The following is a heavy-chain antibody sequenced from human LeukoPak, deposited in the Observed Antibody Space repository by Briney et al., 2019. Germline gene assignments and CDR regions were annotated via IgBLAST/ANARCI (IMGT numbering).Heavy chain of an antibody. CDR2: ISSSSSYM. J-gene: IGHJ6*03. Sequence: GGSLRLSCAASGFTFSSYSMNWVRRAPGKGLEWVSSISSSSSYMYYADSVKGRFTISRDNAKNSLYLQMNSLRAEDTAVYYCAREVGYCSGGSCLYYYYYYYMDVWGKGTTVTISS. D-gene: IGHD2-15*01. CDR3: AREVGYCSGGSCLYYYYYYYMDV. V-gene: IGHV3-21*01. CDR1: GFTFSSYS.